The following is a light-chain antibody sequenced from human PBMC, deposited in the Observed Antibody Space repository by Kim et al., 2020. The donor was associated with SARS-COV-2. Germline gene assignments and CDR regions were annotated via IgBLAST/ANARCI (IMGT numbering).Light chain of an antibody. CDR3: QSYDSTLGGWV. J-gene: IGLJ3*02. V-gene: IGLV1-40*01. Sequence: QRVTISCTGSSSNIGSHYDVHWYQQLPGTVPKLLIFGNNNRPSGVPDRFSGSKSGTSASLVITGLQTEDEAAYYCQSYDSTLGGWVFGGGTKLTVL. CDR1: SSNIGSHYD. CDR2: GNN.